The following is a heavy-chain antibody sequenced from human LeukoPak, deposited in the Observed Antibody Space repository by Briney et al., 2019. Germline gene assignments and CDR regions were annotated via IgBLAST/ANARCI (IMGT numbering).Heavy chain of an antibody. CDR3: ARDLLAMVRGVIIGAVGY. V-gene: IGHV1-2*02. Sequence: GASVKVSCKASGYTFTGYYMHWVRQAPGQGLEWMGWIYPNSGGTNYAQKFQGRVTMTRDTSISTAYMELSRLRSDDTAVYYCARDLLAMVRGVIIGAVGYWGQGTLVTVSS. D-gene: IGHD3-10*01. CDR1: GYTFTGYY. CDR2: IYPNSGGT. J-gene: IGHJ4*02.